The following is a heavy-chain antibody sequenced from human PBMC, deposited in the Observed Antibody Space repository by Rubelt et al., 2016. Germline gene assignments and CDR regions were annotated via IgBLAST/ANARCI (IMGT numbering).Heavy chain of an antibody. Sequence: QVQLVQSGAEVKKPGASVRISCRSFRYTFTNYYIHWVRQTPGQGLEWMGLINPSGGSTLSPPKSQVRVTIPTDTLNVELSCLRADETAVYYCARVNNVGGGYDGCDIWGQGTTVTVSS. CDR3: ARVNNVGGGYDGCDI. CDR2: INPSGGST. D-gene: IGHD3-22*01. J-gene: IGHJ3*02. V-gene: IGHV1-46*01. CDR1: RYTFTNYY.